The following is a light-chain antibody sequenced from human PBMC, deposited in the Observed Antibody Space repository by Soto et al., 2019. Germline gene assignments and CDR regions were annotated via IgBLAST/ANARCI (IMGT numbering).Light chain of an antibody. CDR1: SSDVGGYNY. V-gene: IGLV2-14*01. Sequence: LTQPASVSGSPGQSITISCTGTSSDVGGYNYVSWYQQHPGKAPKLMIYDVSNRPSGVSNRFSGSKSGNTASLTISGLQAEDEADYYCSSYTSSSTLEVFGTG. J-gene: IGLJ1*01. CDR3: SSYTSSSTLEV. CDR2: DVS.